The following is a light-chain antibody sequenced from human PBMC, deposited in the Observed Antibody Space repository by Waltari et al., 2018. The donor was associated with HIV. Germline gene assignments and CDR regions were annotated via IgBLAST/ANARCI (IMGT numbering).Light chain of an antibody. CDR3: LQGTHWKT. CDR2: KVS. V-gene: IGKV2-30*01. CDR1: QSLVYSDGNTY. Sequence: DVVMTQSPLSLPVTLGQPASISCRSSQSLVYSDGNTYLSWSQQRPGQSPRRLIYKVSNRDSGVPDRFSGSESGTDFTLKISRVEAEDVGVYYCLQGTHWKTFGQGTKLEIK. J-gene: IGKJ2*01.